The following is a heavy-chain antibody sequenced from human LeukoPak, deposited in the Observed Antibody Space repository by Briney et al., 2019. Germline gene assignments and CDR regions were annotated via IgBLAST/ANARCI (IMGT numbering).Heavy chain of an antibody. D-gene: IGHD3-16*01. CDR1: GFSVSSNY. CDR3: AKKAMYGGSYVDALDI. V-gene: IGHV3-53*01. Sequence: PGGSLRLSCVASGFSVSSNYMAWVRQAPGKGLEWVSVLYIGGNTYYGDFVKGRFTISRDDSKNTLDLQMDSLRVEDTAIYYCAKKAMYGGSYVDALDIWGQGTMVTVSS. CDR2: LYIGGNT. J-gene: IGHJ3*02.